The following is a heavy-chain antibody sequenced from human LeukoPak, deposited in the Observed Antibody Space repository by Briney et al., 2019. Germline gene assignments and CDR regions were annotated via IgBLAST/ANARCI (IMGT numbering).Heavy chain of an antibody. CDR3: AREIIYCSSISCPFDY. V-gene: IGHV3-30*03. CDR2: ISYDGSNK. D-gene: IGHD2-2*01. CDR1: GFIFSIYG. Sequence: GGSLRLSCAASGFIFSIYGMHWVRQAPGKGLEWVAVISYDGSNKYYADSVKGRFTISRDNSKNTLYLQMNSLRAEDTAVYYCAREIIYCSSISCPFDYWGQGTLVTVSS. J-gene: IGHJ4*02.